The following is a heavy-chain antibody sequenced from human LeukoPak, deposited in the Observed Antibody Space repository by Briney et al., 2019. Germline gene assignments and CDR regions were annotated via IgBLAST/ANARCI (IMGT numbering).Heavy chain of an antibody. CDR1: GFTFSRYA. J-gene: IGHJ4*02. V-gene: IGHV3-23*01. CDR3: AKEYCRGGSCRGPIDY. D-gene: IGHD2-15*01. Sequence: GGPLRLSCTASGFTFSRYAMSWVRQAPGKGLEWVSAIGGSGGSTYYADSVKGRFTISRDNSKNTLYLQMNGLRAEDTAVYYCAKEYCRGGSCRGPIDYWGQGTLVTVSS. CDR2: IGGSGGST.